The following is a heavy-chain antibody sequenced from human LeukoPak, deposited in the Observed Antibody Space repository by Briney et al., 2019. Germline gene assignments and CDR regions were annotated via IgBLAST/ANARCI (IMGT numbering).Heavy chain of an antibody. CDR3: ARDSVGGYYDFWSGYSHCFDY. CDR1: GFTFSSYW. J-gene: IGHJ4*02. Sequence: GGSLRLSCAASGFTFSSYWMSWVRQAPGKGLEWVANIKQDGSEKYYVDSVKGRFTIPRDNAKNSLYLQMNSLRAEDTAVYYCARDSVGGYYDFWSGYSHCFDYWGQGTLVTVSS. CDR2: IKQDGSEK. D-gene: IGHD3-3*01. V-gene: IGHV3-7*01.